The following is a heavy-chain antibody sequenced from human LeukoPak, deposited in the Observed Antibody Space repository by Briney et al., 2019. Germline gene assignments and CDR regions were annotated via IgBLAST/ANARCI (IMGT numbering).Heavy chain of an antibody. Sequence: GGSLRLSCAASGFTFSSYGIYWVRQAPGKGLEWVAFIRYDGSNKYYADSVKGRFTISRDNSKNTLYLQMDSLRAEDTALYYCAKGHVITSNLDYWGQGTLVTVSS. D-gene: IGHD3-22*01. CDR1: GFTFSSYG. V-gene: IGHV3-30*02. CDR2: IRYDGSNK. J-gene: IGHJ4*02. CDR3: AKGHVITSNLDY.